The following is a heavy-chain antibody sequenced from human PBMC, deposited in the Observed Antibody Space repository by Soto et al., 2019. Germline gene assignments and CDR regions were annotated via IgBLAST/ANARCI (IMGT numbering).Heavy chain of an antibody. D-gene: IGHD3-10*01. V-gene: IGHV3-30*03. CDR1: GFTFSSYG. J-gene: IGHJ4*02. Sequence: VGSLRLSCAASGFTFSSYGMHWVRQAPGKGLEWVAVISYDGSNKYYADSVKGRFTISRDNSKNTLYLQMDSLRAEDTALYYCTRAAWFPYLSFYWGQGALVTVSS. CDR2: ISYDGSNK. CDR3: TRAAWFPYLSFY.